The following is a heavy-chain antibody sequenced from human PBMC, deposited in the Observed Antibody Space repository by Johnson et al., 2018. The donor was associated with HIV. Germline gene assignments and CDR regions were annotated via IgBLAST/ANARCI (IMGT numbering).Heavy chain of an antibody. D-gene: IGHD3-10*01. CDR1: GFSVSNNY. CDR3: AKAELIRFWELNDGFDI. V-gene: IGHV3-30*02. Sequence: QVQLVESGGGLVQPGGSLRLSCAASGFSVSNNYMSWVRQAPGKGLEWVAFIRYDGSSNFYPDSVKGRFTISRDNSKNTLYLQMNNLGPEDTAVYYCAKAELIRFWELNDGFDIWGQGTMVTVSS. J-gene: IGHJ3*02. CDR2: IRYDGSSN.